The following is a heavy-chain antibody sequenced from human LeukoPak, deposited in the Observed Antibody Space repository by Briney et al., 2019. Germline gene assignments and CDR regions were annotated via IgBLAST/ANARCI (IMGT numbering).Heavy chain of an antibody. V-gene: IGHV4-30-2*01. CDR2: IYHSGST. D-gene: IGHD5-18*01. Sequence: SETLSLTCAVSGGSISSGGYSWSWIRQPPGKGLEWIGYIYHSGSTYYNPSLKSRVTISVDRSKNQFSLKLSSVTAADTAVYYCATDPDTVMVTDAFDIWGQGTMVTVSS. CDR3: ATDPDTVMVTDAFDI. J-gene: IGHJ3*02. CDR1: GGSISSGGYS.